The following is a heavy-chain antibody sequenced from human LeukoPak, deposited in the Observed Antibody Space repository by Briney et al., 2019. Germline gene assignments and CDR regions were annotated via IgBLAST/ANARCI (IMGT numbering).Heavy chain of an antibody. CDR1: GGTFSRSA. D-gene: IGHD1-26*01. CDR2: IIPVFGSA. J-gene: IGHJ4*02. V-gene: IGHV1-69*05. Sequence: ASVKVSCKAFGGTFSRSALSWVRQAPGQGLEWMGGIIPVFGSANYAQKFQGRVTMTTDTSTSTAYMGLRSLRSDDTAVYYCARGLGGSGSYFLTFDYWGQGTLVTVSS. CDR3: ARGLGGSGSYFLTFDY.